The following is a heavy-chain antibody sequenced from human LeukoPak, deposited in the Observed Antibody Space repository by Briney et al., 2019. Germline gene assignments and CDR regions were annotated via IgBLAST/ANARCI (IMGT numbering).Heavy chain of an antibody. V-gene: IGHV3-20*04. CDR2: INWDGGST. CDR1: GFTFDDYG. Sequence: GGSLRLSCAASGFTFDDYGMSWVRQVPGKGLEWVAGINWDGGSTGYADSVKGRFTISRDNAKNSLYLQMNSLRAEDTAVYYCARYGNGAWLAHYSFDIWGQGTMVTVSS. J-gene: IGHJ3*02. CDR3: ARYGNGAWLAHYSFDI. D-gene: IGHD6-19*01.